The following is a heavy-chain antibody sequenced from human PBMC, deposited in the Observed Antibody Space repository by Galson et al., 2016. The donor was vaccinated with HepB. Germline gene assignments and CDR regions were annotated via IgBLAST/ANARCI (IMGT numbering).Heavy chain of an antibody. V-gene: IGHV3-30*18. CDR1: GFTFSSYG. Sequence: SLRLSCAASGFTFSSYGMHRVRQAPGKGLEWVAVISYDGSNKYYADSVKGRFTISRDNSKNTLYLQMNSLRAEDTAVYYCAKSGRYYGVDHFDYWGQGTLVTVSS. D-gene: IGHD4-17*01. J-gene: IGHJ4*02. CDR3: AKSGRYYGVDHFDY. CDR2: ISYDGSNK.